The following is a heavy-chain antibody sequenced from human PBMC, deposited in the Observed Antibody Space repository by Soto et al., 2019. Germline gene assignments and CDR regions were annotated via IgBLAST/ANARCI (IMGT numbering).Heavy chain of an antibody. CDR2: INSDGSRT. V-gene: IGHV3-74*01. Sequence: GGSLRLSCAASGFTFSSYWMHWVRQAPGKGLVRVSRINSDGSRTSYADSAKGRITISRDNAKNTVYLQMNSLRAEDTDVYYCARGDGDYYDGNGYLGRHWGQGTLVTVSS. D-gene: IGHD3-22*01. CDR3: ARGDGDYYDGNGYLGRH. CDR1: GFTFSSYW. J-gene: IGHJ4*02.